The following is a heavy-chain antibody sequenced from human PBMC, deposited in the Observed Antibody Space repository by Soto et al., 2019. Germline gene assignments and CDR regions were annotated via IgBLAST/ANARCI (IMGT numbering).Heavy chain of an antibody. D-gene: IGHD4-17*01. J-gene: IGHJ4*02. Sequence: PVGSLRLSCAASGFTFSSYGMHWVRQAPGKGLEWVAVIWYDGSNKYYADSVKGRFTISRDNAKNSLYLQMNSLRAEDTAVYYCASDHDYARLFDYWGQGTLVTVSS. CDR1: GFTFSSYG. CDR3: ASDHDYARLFDY. V-gene: IGHV3-33*01. CDR2: IWYDGSNK.